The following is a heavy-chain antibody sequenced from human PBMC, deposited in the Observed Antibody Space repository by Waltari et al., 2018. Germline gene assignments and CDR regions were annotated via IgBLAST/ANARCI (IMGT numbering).Heavy chain of an antibody. CDR3: AREDVLIKYSSSWYFDY. Sequence: QVQLVQSGAEVKKPGASVNVSCKASGSTFTGYYMPWMRQAPGQGLEWMGWINPILGIANYAQKFQGRVTITADKSTSTAYMELSSLRSEDTAVYYCAREDVLIKYSSSWYFDYWGQGTLVTVSS. CDR1: GSTFTGYY. D-gene: IGHD6-13*01. CDR2: INPILGIA. J-gene: IGHJ4*02. V-gene: IGHV1-69*09.